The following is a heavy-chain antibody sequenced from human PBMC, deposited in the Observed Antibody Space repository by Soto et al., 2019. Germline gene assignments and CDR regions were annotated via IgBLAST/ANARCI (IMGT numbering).Heavy chain of an antibody. V-gene: IGHV3-48*03. CDR3: ARLNSGYDYDWFDP. D-gene: IGHD5-12*01. CDR1: RFTFSTYE. CDR2: ISTSVSTV. Sequence: PGGSLRLSCAASRFTFSTYEMNWVRQAPGKGLEWVSYISTSVSTVYYADSVKGRFTISRDNTRNSLYLQMNSLRDEDTAVYYCARLNSGYDYDWFDPWGQGTLVTVSS. J-gene: IGHJ5*02.